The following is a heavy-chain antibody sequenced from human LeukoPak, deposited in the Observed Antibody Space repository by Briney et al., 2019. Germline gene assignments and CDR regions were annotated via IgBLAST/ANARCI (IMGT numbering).Heavy chain of an antibody. D-gene: IGHD3-3*01. CDR2: IYYSGST. J-gene: IGHJ4*02. CDR1: GGSISSSSYY. Sequence: SETLSLTCTVSGGSISSSSYYWGWIRQPPGKGLEWIGSIYYSGSTYYNPSLKSRVTISVDTSKNQFSLKLSSVTAADTAVYYCARDSRAYDFWSGYYYGYWGQGTLVTVSS. V-gene: IGHV4-39*07. CDR3: ARDSRAYDFWSGYYYGY.